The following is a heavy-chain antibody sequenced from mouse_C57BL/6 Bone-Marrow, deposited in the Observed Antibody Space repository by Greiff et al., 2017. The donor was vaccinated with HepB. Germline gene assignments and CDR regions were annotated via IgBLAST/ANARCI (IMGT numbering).Heavy chain of an antibody. V-gene: IGHV15-2*01. J-gene: IGHJ4*01. CDR1: ASEVFPIAY. CDR2: ILPSIGRT. Sequence: QVQLQQSGSELRSPGSSVKLSCKDFASEVFPIAYMSWVRQKPGHGVEWIVGILPSIGRTIYGEKFEDNATLDAYTLSNTAYLELNSLTSEDSAIYYCARRDYGSSYDAMDYWGQGTSVTVSS. CDR3: ARRDYGSSYDAMDY. D-gene: IGHD1-1*01.